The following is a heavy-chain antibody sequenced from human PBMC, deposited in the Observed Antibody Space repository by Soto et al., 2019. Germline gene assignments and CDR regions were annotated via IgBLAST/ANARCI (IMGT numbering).Heavy chain of an antibody. V-gene: IGHV5-51*01. D-gene: IGHD6-6*01. CDR1: GYSFASYW. J-gene: IGHJ6*02. CDR2: IYPGDSDT. CDR3: ARRSSSTSHYYGMDV. Sequence: GESLKISCKGSGYSFASYWIGWVRQMPGKGLEWMGIIYPGDSDTRYSPSFQGQVTISADKSISTAYLQWSSLKASDTAMYYCARRSSSTSHYYGMDVWGQGTTVTVSS.